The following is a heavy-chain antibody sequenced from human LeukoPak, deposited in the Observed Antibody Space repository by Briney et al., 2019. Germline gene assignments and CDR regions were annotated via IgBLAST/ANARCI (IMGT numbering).Heavy chain of an antibody. J-gene: IGHJ4*02. CDR1: GXIFSSHT. D-gene: IGHD2-21*02. CDR2: ISGSGGSA. Sequence: PGGSLRLSCAGSGXIFSSHTMNWVRQAPGKGLQWVSAISGSGGSAYYADSVKGRFTISRDNSKDTLYLQMNSLRAEDTAVYYCARDSGGGGDDYWGQGTLVTVSS. CDR3: ARDSGGGGDDY. V-gene: IGHV3-23*01.